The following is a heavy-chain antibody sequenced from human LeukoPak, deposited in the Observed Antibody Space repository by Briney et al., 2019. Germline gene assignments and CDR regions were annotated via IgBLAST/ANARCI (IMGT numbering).Heavy chain of an antibody. Sequence: PSETLSLTCAVSGVSISSTNWWTWVRQPPGKGLEWIGEIYHSGSTNYNPSLKSRVTFSVDKSNNEFSLRLTSVTAADTAVYYCARVVYGALGTLNLAVGNWFDPWGQGTLVTVSS. D-gene: IGHD7-27*01. CDR2: IYHSGST. CDR1: GVSISSTNW. J-gene: IGHJ5*02. CDR3: ARVVYGALGTLNLAVGNWFDP. V-gene: IGHV4-4*02.